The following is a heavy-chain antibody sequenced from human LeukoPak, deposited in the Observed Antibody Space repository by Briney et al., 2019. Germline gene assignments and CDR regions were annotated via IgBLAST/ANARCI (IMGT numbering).Heavy chain of an antibody. D-gene: IGHD5/OR15-5a*01. CDR1: GGSVSSYL. CDR2: IHTSGTT. CDR3: ATEQVSASAWGFDY. Sequence: SETLSLTCTVSGGSVSSYLWSWIRQSAGKRLEWLGRIHTSGTTTYSPSLQSRLTMSVDTSKSQVSLRLTSVTAADTAVYYCATEQVSASAWGFDYWGQGSLVTVSS. J-gene: IGHJ4*02. V-gene: IGHV4-4*07.